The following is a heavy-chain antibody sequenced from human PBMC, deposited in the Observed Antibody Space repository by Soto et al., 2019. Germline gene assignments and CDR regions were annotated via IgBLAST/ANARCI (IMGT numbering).Heavy chain of an antibody. J-gene: IGHJ4*02. CDR1: GFTFSSYG. V-gene: IGHV3-33*01. D-gene: IGHD5-12*01. CDR2: IWYDGSNK. Sequence: GGSLRLSCAASGFTFSSYGMHWVRQAPGKGLEWVAVIWYDGSNKYYADSVKGRFTISRDNSKNTLYLQMNSLRAEDTAVYYCARDSRARSVATISALSWGQGTLVTVSS. CDR3: ARDSRARSVATISALS.